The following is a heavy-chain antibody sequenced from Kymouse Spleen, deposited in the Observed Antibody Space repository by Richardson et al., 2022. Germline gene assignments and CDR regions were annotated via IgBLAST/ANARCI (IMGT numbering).Heavy chain of an antibody. CDR2: ISYDGSNK. CDR3: AKDPDYYDSSGYYYGMDV. D-gene: IGHD3-22*01. V-gene: IGHV3-30*18. J-gene: IGHJ6*02. CDR1: GFTFSSYG. Sequence: QVQLVESGGGVVQPGRSLRLSCAASGFTFSSYGMHWVRQAPGKGLEWVAVISYDGSNKYYADSVKGRFTISRDNSKNTLYLQMNSLRAEDTAVYYCAKDPDYYDSSGYYYGMDVWGQGTTVTVSS.